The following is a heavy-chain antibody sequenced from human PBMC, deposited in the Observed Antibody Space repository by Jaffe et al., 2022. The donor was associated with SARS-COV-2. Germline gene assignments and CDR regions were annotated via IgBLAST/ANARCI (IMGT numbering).Heavy chain of an antibody. CDR3: AKERVSYNWNTLGS. J-gene: IGHJ5*02. CDR1: GFSFSSYA. CDR2: ISASGYST. Sequence: EVQLLESGGGLIQPGGSLRLSCAASGFSFSSYAMTWVRQAPGKGLEWVSAISASGYSTYYRDSLKGRFTISRDNSKNTLYLQMNRLRADDTALYYCAKERVSYNWNTLGSWGQGTLVTVSS. D-gene: IGHD1-20*01. V-gene: IGHV3-23*01.